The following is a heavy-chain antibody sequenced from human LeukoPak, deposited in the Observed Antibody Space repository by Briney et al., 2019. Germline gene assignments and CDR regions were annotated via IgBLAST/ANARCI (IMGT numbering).Heavy chain of an antibody. CDR3: AREVEYSIPAMGY. V-gene: IGHV3-30-3*01. D-gene: IGHD6-6*01. Sequence: PGRSLRLSCAASGFTFSSYAMHWVRQAPGKGLEWVAVISYDGSNKYYADSVKGRFTISRDNSKNTLYLQMNSLRAEDTAVYYCAREVEYSIPAMGYWGQGTLVTVSS. CDR2: ISYDGSNK. J-gene: IGHJ4*02. CDR1: GFTFSSYA.